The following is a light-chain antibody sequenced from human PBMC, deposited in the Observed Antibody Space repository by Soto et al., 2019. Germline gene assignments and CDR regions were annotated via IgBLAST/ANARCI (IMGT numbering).Light chain of an antibody. V-gene: IGKV3-15*01. CDR1: QSVSSN. CDR3: QQYNNWPPT. Sequence: EIVMTQSPATLSVSPGERATLSCRASQSVSSNLAWYPQKPGQAPRLLIYGASTRATGIPARFSGSGSGTEFTLTISSLQSEDFAVYYCQQYNNWPPTFGQGNKVEIK. CDR2: GAS. J-gene: IGKJ1*01.